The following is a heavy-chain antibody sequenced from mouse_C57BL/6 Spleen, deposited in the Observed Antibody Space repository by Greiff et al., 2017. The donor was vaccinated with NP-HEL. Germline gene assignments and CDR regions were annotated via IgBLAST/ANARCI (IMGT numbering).Heavy chain of an antibody. V-gene: IGHV1-55*01. Sequence: VQLQQSGAELVKPGASVKMSCKASGYTFTSYWITWVKQRPGQGLEWIGDIYPGSGSTNYNEKFKSKATLTVDTSSSTAYMQLSSLTSEDSAVYYCAVEGGYYSNYEGFAYWGQGTLVTVSA. CDR1: GYTFTSYW. J-gene: IGHJ3*01. CDR2: IYPGSGST. D-gene: IGHD2-5*01. CDR3: AVEGGYYSNYEGFAY.